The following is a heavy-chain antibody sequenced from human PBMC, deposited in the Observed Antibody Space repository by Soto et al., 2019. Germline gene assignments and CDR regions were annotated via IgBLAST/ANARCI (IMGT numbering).Heavy chain of an antibody. CDR1: GFPFNTYG. J-gene: IGHJ4*01. Sequence: GGSLRLSCATSGFPFNTYGMHWVRQAPGKGLEWVAVIWFDGSNKYYGDSVKGRFTISRDNSKNTLYLQMNSLRDEDTAVYYCARRLLGATVTYFDYWGQGTLVTVSS. D-gene: IGHD1-26*01. CDR3: ARRLLGATVTYFDY. CDR2: IWFDGSNK. V-gene: IGHV3-33*01.